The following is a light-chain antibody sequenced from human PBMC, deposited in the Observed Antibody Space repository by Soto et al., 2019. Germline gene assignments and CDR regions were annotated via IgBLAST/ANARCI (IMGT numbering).Light chain of an antibody. CDR2: DVS. CDR1: SSDVGGYNY. CDR3: TSYTSSSTPGV. J-gene: IGLJ3*02. V-gene: IGLV2-14*01. Sequence: QSALTQPASVSGSPGQSITISCIGTSSDVGGYNYVSWYQQHPAKAPKLLIYDVSSRPSGVSNRFSGSKSGNTASLTISGLQAEDEADYYCTSYTSSSTPGVFGGGTKLTVL.